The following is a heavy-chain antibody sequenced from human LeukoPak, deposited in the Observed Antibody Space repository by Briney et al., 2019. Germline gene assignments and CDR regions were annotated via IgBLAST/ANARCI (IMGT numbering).Heavy chain of an antibody. J-gene: IGHJ4*02. CDR1: GYTFTSYD. CDR2: INPNSGGT. CDR3: VVRGVIISSDYFDY. D-gene: IGHD3-10*01. V-gene: IGHV1-2*02. Sequence: GASVKVSCKASGYTFTSYDINWVRQAPGQGLEWMGWINPNSGGTNYAQKFQGRVTMTRDTSISTAYMELSRLRSDDTAVYYCVVRGVIISSDYFDYWGQGTLVTVSS.